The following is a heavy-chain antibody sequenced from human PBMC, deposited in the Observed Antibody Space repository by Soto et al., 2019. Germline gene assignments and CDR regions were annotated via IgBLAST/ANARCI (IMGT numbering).Heavy chain of an antibody. CDR3: ATSYGSGYRAFDY. CDR2: INPILSMS. CDR1: GDTFAFHS. D-gene: IGHD3-10*01. V-gene: IGHV1-69*02. J-gene: IGHJ4*02. Sequence: QVQLVQSGAEVKRPGSSVKVSCKASGDTFAFHSINWVRQAPGLGLEWMGRINPILSMSNYAQRFQGRVTMTADKSTSTAYMVLSSLRSEDTAIYYCATSYGSGYRAFDYWGQGALVTVPS.